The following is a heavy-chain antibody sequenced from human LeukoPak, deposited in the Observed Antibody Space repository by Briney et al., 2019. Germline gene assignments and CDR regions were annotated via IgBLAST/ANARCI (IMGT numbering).Heavy chain of an antibody. CDR1: GFTFSSYA. D-gene: IGHD3-9*01. J-gene: IGHJ4*02. V-gene: IGHV3-23*01. CDR3: AKVYFDWLPHGHFDY. Sequence: GGSLRLSCAASGFTFSSYAMSWVRQAPGKGLEWVSAISGSGGSTYYADSVKGRFTISRDNSKNTLHLQMNSLRAEDTAVYYCAKVYFDWLPHGHFDYWGQGTLVTVSS. CDR2: ISGSGGST.